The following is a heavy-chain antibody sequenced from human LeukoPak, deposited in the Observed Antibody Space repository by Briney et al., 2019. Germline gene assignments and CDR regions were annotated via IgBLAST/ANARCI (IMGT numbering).Heavy chain of an antibody. D-gene: IGHD6-13*01. CDR3: ARSSSSWYMGYFQH. Sequence: GGSLRLSCAASGFTFSSYGMHWVRQAPGKGLEWVAVISYDGSNKYYADSVKGRFTISRDNSKNTLYLQMNSLRAEDTAVYYCARSSSSWYMGYFQHWGQGTLVTVSS. CDR2: ISYDGSNK. CDR1: GFTFSSYG. V-gene: IGHV3-30*19. J-gene: IGHJ1*01.